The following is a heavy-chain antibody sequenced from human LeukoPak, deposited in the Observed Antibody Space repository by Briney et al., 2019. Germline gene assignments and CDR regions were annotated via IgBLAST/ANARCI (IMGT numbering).Heavy chain of an antibody. D-gene: IGHD3-22*01. J-gene: IGHJ4*02. Sequence: KPSETLSLTCAVYGGSFSGYYWSWIRQPPGKGLEWIGEINHSGSTNYNPSLKSRVTISVDTSKNQFSLKLSSVTAADTAVYYCPVYYFETSGQMRDSWGQGTLVTVSS. CDR2: INHSGST. V-gene: IGHV4-34*01. CDR1: GGSFSGYY. CDR3: PVYYFETSGQMRDS.